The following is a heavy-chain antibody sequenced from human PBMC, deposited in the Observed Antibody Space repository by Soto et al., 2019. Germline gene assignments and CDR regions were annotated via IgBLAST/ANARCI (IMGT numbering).Heavy chain of an antibody. D-gene: IGHD6-13*01. Sequence: GGSLRLSCAASGFTFSSFTMNWVRQAPGKGLEWVSGIGASGDTTYYAGSVKGRFTISRDNSKNTLYVQMNSLRAEDTAIYYCAKDRVGSTWPYYFDYWGQGILVTVSS. CDR1: GFTFSSFT. CDR2: IGASGDTT. V-gene: IGHV3-23*01. J-gene: IGHJ4*02. CDR3: AKDRVGSTWPYYFDY.